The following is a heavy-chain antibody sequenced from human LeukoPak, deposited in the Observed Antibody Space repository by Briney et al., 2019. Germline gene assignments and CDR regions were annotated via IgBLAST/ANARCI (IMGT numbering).Heavy chain of an antibody. Sequence: KPSETLSLTCTVSGGSISSGSHYWTWIRQPAGKGLEYIGRVYSSGSTDSNPSLRSRLTMSVDTSKNLFSLRLSSVTAADTAFYFCARAPWGTGYLDYWGQGILVTVSS. J-gene: IGHJ4*02. V-gene: IGHV4-61*02. D-gene: IGHD3-16*01. CDR1: GGSISSGSHY. CDR2: VYSSGST. CDR3: ARAPWGTGYLDY.